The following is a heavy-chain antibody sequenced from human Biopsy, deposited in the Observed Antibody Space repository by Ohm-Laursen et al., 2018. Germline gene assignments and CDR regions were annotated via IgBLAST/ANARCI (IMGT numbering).Heavy chain of an antibody. J-gene: IGHJ3*01. D-gene: IGHD5-18*01. CDR3: ARLAYSEYRRDPLDV. CDR2: INPNNGGT. CDR1: GYNFNAYY. V-gene: IGHV1-2*02. Sequence: GTSVKVSCKASGYNFNAYYMQWVRQAPGQGLEWMGWINPNNGGTNYAHKFQGRVTMTRDTSISTAYMHLSGLTSEDTAVYYCARLAYSEYRRDPLDVWGQGTMVTVSS.